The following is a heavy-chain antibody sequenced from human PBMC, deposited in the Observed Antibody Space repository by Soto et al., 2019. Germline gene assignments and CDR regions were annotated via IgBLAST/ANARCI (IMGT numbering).Heavy chain of an antibody. CDR1: GFTLSFYD. V-gene: IGHV3-7*01. Sequence: GGSLRLSCAASGFTLSFYDMIWVRQAPGRGLEWVASIKQDGGDKYYLGDVKGRFTVSRDDAESSLSLHLNSLRAEDTAICYCARARFRGMDVWGQGTPVTVSS. CDR3: ARARFRGMDV. D-gene: IGHD2-21*01. CDR2: IKQDGGDK. J-gene: IGHJ6*02.